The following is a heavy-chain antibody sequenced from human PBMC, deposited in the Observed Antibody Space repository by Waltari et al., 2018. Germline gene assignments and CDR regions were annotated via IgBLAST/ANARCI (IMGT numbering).Heavy chain of an antibody. CDR2: INYDGSDI. CDR3: VRCLANSLYNWLDP. D-gene: IGHD3-16*01. J-gene: IGHJ5*02. V-gene: IGHV3-74*03. Sequence: EVQLVESGGGLVQPGGSLRLSCAASGFSFSTSWMHWVRQAPGTGLVLVSRINYDGSDITYADSVKGRFTISRDNAKNTLYLQMNSLSVEDTAVYYCVRCLANSLYNWLDPWGQGTLVTVSS. CDR1: GFSFSTSW.